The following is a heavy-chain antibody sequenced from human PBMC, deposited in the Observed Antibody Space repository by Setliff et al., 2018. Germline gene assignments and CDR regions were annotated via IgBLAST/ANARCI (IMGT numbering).Heavy chain of an antibody. CDR3: ARINFYVSSGHYYAPDY. Sequence: ASVKVSCKASGYTFSESIVSWVRQAPGQGLEWMGVIKPGIDTTTYAEMFQGRVIMTTDTSTSTAYMELRSLRSDDSAVYCCARINFYVSSGHYYAPDYWGQGTLVTVSS. J-gene: IGHJ4*02. D-gene: IGHD3-22*01. CDR1: GYTFSESI. V-gene: IGHV1-18*01. CDR2: IKPGIDTT.